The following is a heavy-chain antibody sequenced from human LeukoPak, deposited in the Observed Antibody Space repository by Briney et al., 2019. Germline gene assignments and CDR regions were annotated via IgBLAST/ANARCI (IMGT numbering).Heavy chain of an antibody. D-gene: IGHD3-22*01. Sequence: SETLSLTCTVSGGSISSYYWSWIRQPPGKGLEWIGYIYYSGSTYYNPSLRSRVTISVDTSKNHFSLKLSSVTAADTAVYYCARSSEGRYYYDSSGFSYYYYYMDVWGKGTTVTISS. V-gene: IGHV4-59*01. J-gene: IGHJ6*03. CDR2: IYYSGST. CDR3: ARSSEGRYYYDSSGFSYYYYYMDV. CDR1: GGSISSYY.